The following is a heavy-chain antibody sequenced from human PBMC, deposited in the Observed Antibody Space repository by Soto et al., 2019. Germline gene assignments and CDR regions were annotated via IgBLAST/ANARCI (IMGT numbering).Heavy chain of an antibody. CDR2: INHSGST. D-gene: IGHD3-3*01. Sequence: SETLSLTCAVYGGSFSGYYWSWIRQPPGKGLEWIGEINHSGSTNYNPSLKSRVTISVDTSKNQFSLKLSSVTAADTAVYYCARGPRFLEWLSFGYNWFDPWGQGTLVTVSS. J-gene: IGHJ5*02. V-gene: IGHV4-34*01. CDR3: ARGPRFLEWLSFGYNWFDP. CDR1: GGSFSGYY.